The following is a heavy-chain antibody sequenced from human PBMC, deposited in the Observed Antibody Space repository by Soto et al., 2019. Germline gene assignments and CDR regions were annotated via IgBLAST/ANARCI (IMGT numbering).Heavy chain of an antibody. D-gene: IGHD2-2*02. CDR1: GGSISSGDYY. V-gene: IGHV4-30-4*01. Sequence: SETLSLTCTVSGGSISSGDYYWSWVPQPPGKGLEWIGYIYYSGRTYYNPSLKSPVTISLDTSKTQFSLKMTSVTAADKAKYYCVRGQGCCSTTSCYRAFDSWGQGTLVTV. J-gene: IGHJ3*02. CDR3: VRGQGCCSTTSCYRAFDS. CDR2: IYYSGRT.